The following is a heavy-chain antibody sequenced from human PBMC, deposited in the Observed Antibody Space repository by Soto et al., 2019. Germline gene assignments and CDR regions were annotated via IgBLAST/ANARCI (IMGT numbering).Heavy chain of an antibody. CDR2: ISGSGCST. D-gene: IGHD3-3*01. Sequence: PGGSLRLSCAASGFTFSSYAMSWVRQAPGKGLEWVSAISGSGCSTDYADSVKGRFTISRDNSENTLYLQMNSLRAEDTAVYYSAKWIKWEWLLGRYYCYYDKDVWGQGTTVPESS. V-gene: IGHV3-23*01. CDR1: GFTFSSYA. CDR3: AKWIKWEWLLGRYYCYYDKDV. J-gene: IGHJ6*02.